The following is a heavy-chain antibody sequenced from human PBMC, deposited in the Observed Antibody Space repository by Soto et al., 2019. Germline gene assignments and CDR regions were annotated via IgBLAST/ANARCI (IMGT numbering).Heavy chain of an antibody. Sequence: EVQLLESGGGLVQPGGSLRLSCAASGFTFSSYAMSWVRQAPGKGLEWVSAISGSGGSTYYADSVKGRFTISRDNSKNSLYLQMKSLRAEDTAVYYCATETVLRFLGSYYYCMDVWGKGTTVTVSS. J-gene: IGHJ6*03. D-gene: IGHD3-3*01. V-gene: IGHV3-23*01. CDR1: GFTFSSYA. CDR3: ATETVLRFLGSYYYCMDV. CDR2: ISGSGGST.